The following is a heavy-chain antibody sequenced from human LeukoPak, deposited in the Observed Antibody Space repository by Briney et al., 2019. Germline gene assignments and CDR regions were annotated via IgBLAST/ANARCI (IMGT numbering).Heavy chain of an antibody. CDR2: ISYDGSNK. D-gene: IGHD2-15*01. J-gene: IGHJ6*03. CDR1: GFTFSSYG. V-gene: IGHV3-30*18. CDR3: AKSAGVDYYYYYYMDV. Sequence: GRSLRLSCAASGFTFSSYGMHWVRQAPGKGLEWVAVISYDGSNKYYADSVKGRFTISRDNSKNTLYLQMNSLRAEDTAVYYCAKSAGVDYYYYYYMDVWGKGTTVTVSS.